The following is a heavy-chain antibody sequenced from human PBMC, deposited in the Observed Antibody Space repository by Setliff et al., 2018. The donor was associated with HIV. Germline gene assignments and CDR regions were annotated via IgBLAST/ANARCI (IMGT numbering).Heavy chain of an antibody. J-gene: IGHJ4*02. CDR3: AKGDSFVFSYVYPDY. CDR1: GFSFSRYT. D-gene: IGHD3-22*01. CDR2: ITSNFNY. V-gene: IGHV3-21*01. Sequence: GGSLRLSCVASGFSFSRYTMMWVRQTPGKGLEWVSSITSNFNYKYADSVKGRFTISRDNTKNSLYLQMNSLRAEDTAVYYCAKGDSFVFSYVYPDYWGPGTLVTVSS.